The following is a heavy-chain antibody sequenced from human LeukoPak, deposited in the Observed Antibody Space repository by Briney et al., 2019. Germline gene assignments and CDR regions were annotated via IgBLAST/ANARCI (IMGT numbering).Heavy chain of an antibody. J-gene: IGHJ4*02. CDR2: INPNSGGT. Sequence: GASVKVSCKASGYTFTGYYMHWVRQAPGQGLEWMGWINPNSGGTNYAQKFQGRLTMTRDTSISTAYMELSRLRSDDTAVYYCARENGPPRRITIFGVVNYWGQGTLVTVSS. CDR3: ARENGPPRRITIFGVVNY. V-gene: IGHV1-2*02. CDR1: GYTFTGYY. D-gene: IGHD3-3*01.